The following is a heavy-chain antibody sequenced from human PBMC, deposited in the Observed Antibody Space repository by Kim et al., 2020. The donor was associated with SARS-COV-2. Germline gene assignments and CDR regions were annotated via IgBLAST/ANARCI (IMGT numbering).Heavy chain of an antibody. V-gene: IGHV4-59*01. CDR3: ARGAPRVGATTLDY. CDR2: IYYSGSA. D-gene: IGHD1-26*01. CDR1: TGSISGYY. J-gene: IGHJ4*02. Sequence: SETLSLTCTVSTGSISGYYWSWIRQPPGKGLEWIGYIYYSGSAHYNPSLKSRVTMSVDTSKSQFSLNLSSVTAADTAVFYCARGAPRVGATTLDYWGQGT.